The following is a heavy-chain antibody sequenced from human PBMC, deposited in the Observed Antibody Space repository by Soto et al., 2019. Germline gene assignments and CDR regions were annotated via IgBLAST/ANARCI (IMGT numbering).Heavy chain of an antibody. J-gene: IGHJ6*02. CDR2: IIPIFGTT. Sequence: EASVKVSCKASGGTFNSYAIDLVRQAPGQGLEWMGGIIPIFGTTNYPQKLQGRVKLTADESTRTAYMELSTLRSEDTAVYYCARGIVTGSEYNYYYYGMDVWGQGTTVTVSS. V-gene: IGHV1-69*13. CDR1: GGTFNSYA. CDR3: ARGIVTGSEYNYYYYGMDV. D-gene: IGHD1-1*01.